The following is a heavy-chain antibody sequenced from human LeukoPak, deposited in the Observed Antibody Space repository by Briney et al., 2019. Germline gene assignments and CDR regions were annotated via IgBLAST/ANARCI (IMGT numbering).Heavy chain of an antibody. J-gene: IGHJ6*03. CDR1: GFTFSDHY. CDR3: ARVLSGSYYYYHYMDV. V-gene: IGHV3-72*01. Sequence: GGSLRLSCAASGFTFSDHYMDWVRQAPGKWREWVGRTRNKANSYTTEYAASVKGRFTISRDDSKNSLYLQMNSLKTEDTAVCYCARVLSGSYYYYHYMDVWGKGTTVTVSS. D-gene: IGHD1-26*01. CDR2: TRNKANSYTT.